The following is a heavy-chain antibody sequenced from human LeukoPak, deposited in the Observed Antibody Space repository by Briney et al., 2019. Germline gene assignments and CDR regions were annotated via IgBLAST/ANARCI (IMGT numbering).Heavy chain of an antibody. V-gene: IGHV3-48*03. CDR2: ISSSGSTI. Sequence: GGSLTLSCAASGFTFSSYEMNWVRQAPGKGLEWVSYISSSGSTIYYADSVKGRFTISRDNAKNSLYLQMNSLRAEDTAVYYCASLGSSGYYFADAFDIWGQGTMVTVSS. D-gene: IGHD3-22*01. CDR3: ASLGSSGYYFADAFDI. J-gene: IGHJ3*02. CDR1: GFTFSSYE.